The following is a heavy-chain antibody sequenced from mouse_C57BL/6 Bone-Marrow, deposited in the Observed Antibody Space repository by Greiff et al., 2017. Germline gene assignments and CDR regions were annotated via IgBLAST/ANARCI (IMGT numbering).Heavy chain of an antibody. J-gene: IGHJ2*01. D-gene: IGHD4-1*01. CDR1: GYTFTSYW. Sequence: VQLQQPGAELVKPGASVKVSCKASGYTFTSYWLHWVKQRPGQGLEWIGRIHPSDSDTNYNQKVKGQATLTVDKSSSTAYMQLSSLTSEDSAVYYCASTGPYYFDYWGQGTTLTVSS. CDR3: ASTGPYYFDY. CDR2: IHPSDSDT. V-gene: IGHV1-74*01.